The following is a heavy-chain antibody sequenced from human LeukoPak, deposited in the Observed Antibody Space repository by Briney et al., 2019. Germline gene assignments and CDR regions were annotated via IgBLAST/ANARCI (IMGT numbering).Heavy chain of an antibody. D-gene: IGHD4-11*01. V-gene: IGHV3-11*01. CDR3: ANPPTVTSLHY. CDR2: ISSSGSTI. Sequence: GGSLRLSCAASGFTFSDFYMSWIRQAPGKGLEWVSYISSSGSTIYYTDSVKGRFTISRDNSKNPLYLQMNSLRAEDTAIYYCANPPTVTSLHYWGQGTLVTVSS. J-gene: IGHJ4*02. CDR1: GFTFSDFY.